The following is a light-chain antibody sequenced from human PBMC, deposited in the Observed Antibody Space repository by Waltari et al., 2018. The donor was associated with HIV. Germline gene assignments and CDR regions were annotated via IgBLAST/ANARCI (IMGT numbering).Light chain of an antibody. CDR2: GAS. V-gene: IGKV3-20*01. Sequence: ELVLTQSPDLLSLSPGERAVLSCRASQSVSGSQLAWYQQRPGQGPRLLIYGASKRATGIPDRFSGSGSGTDYTLTISGLEPEDFAVYYCQQYGDSPLYIFGQGTNLEI. CDR1: QSVSGSQ. CDR3: QQYGDSPLYI. J-gene: IGKJ2*01.